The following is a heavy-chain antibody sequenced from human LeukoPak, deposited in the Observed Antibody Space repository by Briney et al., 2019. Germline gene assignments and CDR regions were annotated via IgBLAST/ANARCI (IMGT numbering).Heavy chain of an antibody. Sequence: GGSLRLFCTTSGFAFDDFVISWVRQPAGKGLEWVGFIRRRAYGGVAEYAASVKGRCIISRDDSKGIAYLQMNSLKTEDTAVYYCSRNGLVDFDYWGQGSRVIVSP. V-gene: IGHV3-49*04. CDR3: SRNGLVDFDY. CDR2: IRRRAYGGVA. J-gene: IGHJ4*02. CDR1: GFAFDDFV.